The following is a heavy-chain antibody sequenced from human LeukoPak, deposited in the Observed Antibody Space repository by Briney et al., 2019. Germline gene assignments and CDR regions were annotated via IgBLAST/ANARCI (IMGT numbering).Heavy chain of an antibody. CDR1: GFSFSDHY. CDR3: ARDRRPSSYIGMDV. CDR2: ISESGTTI. Sequence: GGSLRLSCAASGFSFSDHYMSWVRQAPGKGLEWISYISESGTTIFYVDSVKGRFTISRDNAKNSLSPQMNSLTAEDTAIYYCARDRRPSSYIGMDVWGQGTTVTVSS. J-gene: IGHJ6*02. V-gene: IGHV3-11*01.